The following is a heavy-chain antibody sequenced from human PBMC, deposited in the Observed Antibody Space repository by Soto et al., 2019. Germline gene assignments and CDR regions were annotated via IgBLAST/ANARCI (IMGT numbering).Heavy chain of an antibody. CDR3: ARGMVIRPYYYHGMDV. V-gene: IGHV4-30-4*01. CDR1: GGSISSGDYF. Sequence: QVQLQESGPGLVKPSQTLSLTCTVSGGSISSGDYFWSWIRQSPGKGLEWIGYISSIGSTYYNPSLKSRVSVSRYTSKNQFSLKLSSGTTTDTAVYYCARGMVIRPYYYHGMDVWGQGTTVTVSS. CDR2: ISSIGST. J-gene: IGHJ6*02. D-gene: IGHD2-8*01.